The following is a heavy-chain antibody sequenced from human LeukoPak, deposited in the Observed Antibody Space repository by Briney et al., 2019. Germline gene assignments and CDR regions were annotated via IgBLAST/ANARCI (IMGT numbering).Heavy chain of an antibody. V-gene: IGHV4-39*07. CDR2: IYYSGST. CDR1: GGSISSSSCY. Sequence: SETLSLTCTVSGGSISSSSCYWGWIRQPPGKGLEWIGSIYYSGSTYYNPSLKSRVTISVDTSKNQFSLKLTSVTAADTAVYYCARGYSSSWYFNWFDPWGQGTLVTVSS. D-gene: IGHD6-13*01. CDR3: ARGYSSSWYFNWFDP. J-gene: IGHJ5*02.